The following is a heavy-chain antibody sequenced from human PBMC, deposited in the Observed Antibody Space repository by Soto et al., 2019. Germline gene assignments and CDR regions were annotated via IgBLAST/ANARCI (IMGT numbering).Heavy chain of an antibody. CDR3: ASSPVVSGWYPWQKLPHDY. Sequence: GGSLRLSCAASGFTFSSYSMNWVRQAPGKGLEWVSSISSSSSYIYYADSVKGRFTISRDNAKNSLYLQMNSLRAEDTAVYYCASSPVVSGWYPWQKLPHDYWGQGTLVTVSS. CDR1: GFTFSSYS. J-gene: IGHJ4*02. CDR2: ISSSSSYI. V-gene: IGHV3-21*01. D-gene: IGHD6-19*01.